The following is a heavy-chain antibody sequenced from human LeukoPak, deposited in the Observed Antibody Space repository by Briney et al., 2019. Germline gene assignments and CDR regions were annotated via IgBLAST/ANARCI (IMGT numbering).Heavy chain of an antibody. J-gene: IGHJ4*02. CDR2: IFHGGNT. CDR1: GGSISSSSYY. V-gene: IGHV4-39*01. D-gene: IGHD1-26*01. CDR3: ARHGSYYAVHFCDY. Sequence: SETLSLTCTVSGGSISSSSYYWGWIRRPPGKGLEWFGSIFHGGNTYYNPALKSRVTMSVDTSKNQFSLKLSSVTAADTAVYYCARHGSYYAVHFCDYWGKGTRVTVSS.